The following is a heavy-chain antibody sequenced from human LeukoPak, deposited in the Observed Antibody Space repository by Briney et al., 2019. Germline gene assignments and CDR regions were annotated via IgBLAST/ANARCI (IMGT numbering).Heavy chain of an antibody. J-gene: IGHJ3*02. D-gene: IGHD3-22*01. CDR2: ISAYNGNT. CDR1: GYTFTSYG. V-gene: IGHV1-18*01. Sequence: ASVKVSCKASGYTFTSYGISWVRRAPGQGLEWMGWISAYNGNTNYAQKLQGRVTMTTDTSTSTAYMELRSLRSDDTAVYYCARDITPNYYDSSGSRDAFDIWGQGTMVTVSS. CDR3: ARDITPNYYDSSGSRDAFDI.